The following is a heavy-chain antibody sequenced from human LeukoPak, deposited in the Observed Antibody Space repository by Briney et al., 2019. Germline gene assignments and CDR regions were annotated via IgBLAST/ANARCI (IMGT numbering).Heavy chain of an antibody. J-gene: IGHJ4*02. CDR3: ASRTSYGDYAYY. D-gene: IGHD4-17*01. CDR1: GYTFTGYY. V-gene: IGHV1-2*06. CDR2: INPNSGGT. Sequence: ASVKVSCKASGYTFTGYYMHWVRQAPGQGLEWMGRINPNSGGTNYAQKFQGRVTMTRDTSISTAYMELSRLRSDDTAVYYCASRTSYGDYAYYWGQRTLVTISS.